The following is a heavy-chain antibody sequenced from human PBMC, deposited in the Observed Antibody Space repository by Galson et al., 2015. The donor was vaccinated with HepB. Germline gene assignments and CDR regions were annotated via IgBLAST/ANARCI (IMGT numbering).Heavy chain of an antibody. D-gene: IGHD2/OR15-2a*01. Sequence: TFSSYTISWVRQAPGQGLEWMGRIIPILGIANYAQKFQGRVTITADKSTSTAYMELSSLRSEDTAVYYCARGPTVLAFDIWGQGTMVTVSS. CDR2: IIPILGIA. CDR1: TFSSYT. CDR3: ARGPTVLAFDI. V-gene: IGHV1-69*02. J-gene: IGHJ3*02.